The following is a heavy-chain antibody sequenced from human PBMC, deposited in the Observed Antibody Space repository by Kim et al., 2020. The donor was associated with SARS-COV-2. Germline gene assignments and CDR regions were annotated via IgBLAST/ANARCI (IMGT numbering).Heavy chain of an antibody. D-gene: IGHD6-25*01. Sequence: SETLSLTCSFSGDSTIGQYWTWIRQPPGKGLEWIGYIYYTGKTNYNASLKNRVSISLDTAQNQFSLSVTSVTGADTAVYFCARGAAAAPIRLDYWGHGAL. CDR2: IYYTGKT. V-gene: IGHV4-59*11. CDR3: ARGAAAAPIRLDY. CDR1: GDSTIGQY. J-gene: IGHJ4*01.